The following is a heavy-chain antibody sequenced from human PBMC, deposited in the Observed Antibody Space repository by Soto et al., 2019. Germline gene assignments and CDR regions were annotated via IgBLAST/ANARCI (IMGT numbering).Heavy chain of an antibody. CDR3: ARDLGFTLGDLGYCSSTSCYFHWFAP. CDR2: INPSGGST. Sequence: ASVKVSCKASGYTFTSYYMHWVRQAPGQGLEWMGIINPSGGSTSYAQKFQGRVTMTRDTSTSTVYMELSSLRSEDTAVEYCARDLGFTLGDLGYCSSTSCYFHWFAPGGQGTLVTVSS. J-gene: IGHJ5*02. D-gene: IGHD2-2*01. CDR1: GYTFTSYY. V-gene: IGHV1-46*01.